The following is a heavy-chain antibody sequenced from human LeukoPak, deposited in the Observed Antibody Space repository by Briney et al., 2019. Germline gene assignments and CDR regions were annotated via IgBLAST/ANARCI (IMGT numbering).Heavy chain of an antibody. Sequence: SGGSLRLSCAASGFTFSSYGMRWVRQAPGKGLEWVAVISYDGSNKYYADSVKGRFTISRDNSKNTLYLQMNSLRAEDTAVYYCAKDAVGLAYYYDSSPYYFDYWGQGTLVTVSS. D-gene: IGHD3-22*01. CDR3: AKDAVGLAYYYDSSPYYFDY. CDR2: ISYDGSNK. CDR1: GFTFSSYG. J-gene: IGHJ4*02. V-gene: IGHV3-30*18.